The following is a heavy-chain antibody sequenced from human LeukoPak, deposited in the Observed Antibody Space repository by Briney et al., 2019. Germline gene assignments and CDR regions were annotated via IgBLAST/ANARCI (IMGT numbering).Heavy chain of an antibody. Sequence: SETLSLTCTVSGGSISSGGYYWSWIRQHPGKGVEWIGYIYYSGSTYYNPSLKSRVTISVDTSKNQFSLKLSSVTAADTAVYYCARVIRDGSVLSWGQGTLVTVSS. J-gene: IGHJ5*02. D-gene: IGHD5-24*01. CDR3: ARVIRDGSVLS. CDR2: IYYSGST. V-gene: IGHV4-31*03. CDR1: GGSISSGGYY.